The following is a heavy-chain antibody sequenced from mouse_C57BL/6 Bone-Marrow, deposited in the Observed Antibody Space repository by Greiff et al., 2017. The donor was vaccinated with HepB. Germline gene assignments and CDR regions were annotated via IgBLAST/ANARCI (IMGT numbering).Heavy chain of an antibody. J-gene: IGHJ4*01. CDR1: GFTFSSYG. V-gene: IGHV5-6*01. Sequence: EVQRVESGGDLVKPGGSLKLSCAASGFTFSSYGMSWVRQTPDKRLEWVATISSGGSYTYYPDSVKGRFTISRDNAKNTLYLQMSSLKSEDTAMYYWARQRYYGSNYAMDYWGQGTSVTVSS. CDR3: ARQRYYGSNYAMDY. CDR2: ISSGGSYT. D-gene: IGHD1-1*01.